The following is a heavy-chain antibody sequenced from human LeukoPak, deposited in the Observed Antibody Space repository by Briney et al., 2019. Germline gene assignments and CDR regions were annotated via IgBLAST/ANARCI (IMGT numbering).Heavy chain of an antibody. Sequence: GGSLRLSCAASGFTFSSYNMNWVRQAPGKGLEWVSSISSNSYIYYADSVKGRFTISRDNAKNSLYLQMNSLRAEDTAVYYCARGSPYYYDGSGYYQAYDYWGQGTLVTVSS. CDR3: ARGSPYYYDGSGYYQAYDY. J-gene: IGHJ4*02. V-gene: IGHV3-21*01. CDR2: ISSNSYI. CDR1: GFTFSSYN. D-gene: IGHD3-22*01.